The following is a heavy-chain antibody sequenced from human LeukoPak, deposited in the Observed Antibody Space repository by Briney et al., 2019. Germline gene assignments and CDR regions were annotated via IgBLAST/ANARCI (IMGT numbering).Heavy chain of an antibody. D-gene: IGHD3-22*01. CDR1: GYTFTSYD. Sequence: GSSVNVSCKAAGYTFTSYDINVVRQATAQGLEWMGWMNPNTGNTGYAHNFQGRATITRTTSISTVYMDFTSIRSQDTAVYYCARVQGYYDSSGYYRAGWFDPWGQGTLVTVSS. CDR2: MNPNTGNT. CDR3: ARVQGYYDSSGYYRAGWFDP. J-gene: IGHJ5*02. V-gene: IGHV1-8*01.